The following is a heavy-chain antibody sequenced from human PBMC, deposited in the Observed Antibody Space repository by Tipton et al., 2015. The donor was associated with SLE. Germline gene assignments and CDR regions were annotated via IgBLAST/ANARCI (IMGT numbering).Heavy chain of an antibody. J-gene: IGHJ4*02. D-gene: IGHD3-16*01. CDR2: LFYGGTT. CDR3: ARQRMGAFDF. V-gene: IGHV4-39*07. CDR1: SDSITSSSYH. Sequence: TLSLTCTAPSDSITSSSYHWGWIRQPPGKGLEWVGNLFYGGTTSYNPSLKSRVTISVDTSKNQFSLNLRSVTAADTAVYYCARQRMGAFDFWGPGTLVTVSS.